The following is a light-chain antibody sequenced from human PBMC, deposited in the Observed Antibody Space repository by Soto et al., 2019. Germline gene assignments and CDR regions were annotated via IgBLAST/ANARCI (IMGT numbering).Light chain of an antibody. Sequence: QSVLTQPRSGYGSPGQSVTISCTGTSSDVGGYNYVSWYQQHPGKAPKLMIYDVSKRPSGVPDRFSGSRSGNTASLTISGLQAEDEADYYCCSYAGSYTLGVFGTGTKVTVL. CDR3: CSYAGSYTLGV. CDR1: SSDVGGYNY. J-gene: IGLJ1*01. CDR2: DVS. V-gene: IGLV2-11*01.